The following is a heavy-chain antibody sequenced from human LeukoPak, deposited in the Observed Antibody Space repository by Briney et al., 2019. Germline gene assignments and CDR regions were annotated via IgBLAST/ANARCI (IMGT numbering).Heavy chain of an antibody. V-gene: IGHV3-23*01. CDR1: GFTFSSYA. D-gene: IGHD1-26*01. CDR3: ARDLFGGSYRTFDY. Sequence: GGSLRLSCAASGFTFSSYAMSWVRQAPGKGLEWVSAISGSGGSTYYADSVKGRFTISRDNSKNTLYLQMNSLRAEDTAVYYCARDLFGGSYRTFDYWGQGTLVTVSS. CDR2: ISGSGGST. J-gene: IGHJ4*02.